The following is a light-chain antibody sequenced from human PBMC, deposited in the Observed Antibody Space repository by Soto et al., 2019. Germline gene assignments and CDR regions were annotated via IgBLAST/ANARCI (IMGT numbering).Light chain of an antibody. Sequence: DIQMTQSPSTLSASVGDRVTITCRASQSFSGWLAWYQQKPGKAPKLLIYRASSLESGVPSRFSGSGSGTEFTLTISSLQPDDFATYYCQQYNSYPYTFGQGTKVEI. CDR1: QSFSGW. V-gene: IGKV1-5*03. CDR2: RAS. J-gene: IGKJ2*01. CDR3: QQYNSYPYT.